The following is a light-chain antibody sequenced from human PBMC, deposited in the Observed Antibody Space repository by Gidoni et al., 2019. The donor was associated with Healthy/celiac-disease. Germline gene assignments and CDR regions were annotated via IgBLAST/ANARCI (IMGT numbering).Light chain of an antibody. Sequence: QSVLTQPPSVSAAPGQKVTISCSGSSSNIGNNYVSWSQQLPGTAPKLLIYENNKRPSGIPDRFSGSTSGTSATLGITGLQTGDEADYYCGTWDSRLSVWVFGGGTKLTVL. CDR1: SSNIGNNY. V-gene: IGLV1-51*02. CDR3: GTWDSRLSVWV. CDR2: ENN. J-gene: IGLJ3*02.